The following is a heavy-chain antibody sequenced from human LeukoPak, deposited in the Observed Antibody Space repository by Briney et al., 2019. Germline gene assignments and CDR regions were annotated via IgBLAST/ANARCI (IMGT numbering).Heavy chain of an antibody. V-gene: IGHV1-69*05. Sequence: SVKVSCKASGGTFSSYAISWVRQAPGQGLEWMGGIIPIFGTANYAQKFQGRVTITTDESTSTAYMELSSLRSEDTAVYYCARGVVGELLGFDPWGQGTLVTVSS. CDR1: GGTFSSYA. D-gene: IGHD1-26*01. CDR3: ARGVVGELLGFDP. J-gene: IGHJ5*02. CDR2: IIPIFGTA.